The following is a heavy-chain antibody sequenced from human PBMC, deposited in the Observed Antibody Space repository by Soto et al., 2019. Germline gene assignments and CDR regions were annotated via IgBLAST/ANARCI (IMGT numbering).Heavy chain of an antibody. V-gene: IGHV1-18*01. CDR1: GYTFASYG. CDR3: ARECSGTSCSGVHYYYYMDV. Sequence: QVQLVQSGAEVKKPGASVKVSCKASGYTFASYGITWVRQAPGQGLEWMGWISTYNGNTNYAQKFQGRVTMTTDTSTSTAYMELRSLRSDDTAVYYCARECSGTSCSGVHYYYYMDVWGKGTTVTVSS. D-gene: IGHD2-2*01. CDR2: ISTYNGNT. J-gene: IGHJ6*03.